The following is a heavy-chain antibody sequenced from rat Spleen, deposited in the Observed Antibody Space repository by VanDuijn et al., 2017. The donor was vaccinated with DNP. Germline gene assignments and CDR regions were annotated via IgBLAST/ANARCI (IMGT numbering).Heavy chain of an antibody. D-gene: IGHD1-1*01. Sequence: EVQLVESGGGLVQPGRSLKLSCAASGFTFSDYAMAWVRQAPKKGLEWVATISYDGSRTYYRDSVKGRFTISRDNAKSTLYLQMDSLRSEDTATYYCARDSGDYWGQGVMVTVSS. J-gene: IGHJ2*01. CDR3: ARDSGDY. CDR2: ISYDGSRT. CDR1: GFTFSDYA. V-gene: IGHV5-17*01.